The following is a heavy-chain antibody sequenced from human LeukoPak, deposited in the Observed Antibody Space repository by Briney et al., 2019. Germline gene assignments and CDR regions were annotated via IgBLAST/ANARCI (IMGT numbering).Heavy chain of an antibody. CDR3: AKEGFYCSGGSCYSFYYYYMDV. CDR1: GFTFSSYS. CDR2: ISSSSSYI. D-gene: IGHD2-15*01. J-gene: IGHJ6*03. V-gene: IGHV3-21*04. Sequence: GGSLRLSCAASGFTFSSYSMNWVRQAPGKGLEWVSSISSSSSYIYYADSVKGRFTISRDNSKNTLYLQMNSLRAEDTAVYYCAKEGFYCSGGSCYSFYYYYMDVWGKGTTVTVSS.